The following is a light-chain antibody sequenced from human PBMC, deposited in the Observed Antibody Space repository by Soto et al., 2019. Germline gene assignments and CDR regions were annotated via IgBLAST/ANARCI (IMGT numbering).Light chain of an antibody. Sequence: DIKMTQSPSTLSASAGDRVTMXXRASQSISSWLAWYQQKPGKAPEXLIYKASSLESGVPSRFSGSGSGTEFTLTISSLQPDDFATYYCQQYNSYSAFGGGTKVDIK. J-gene: IGKJ4*01. CDR1: QSISSW. CDR2: KAS. CDR3: QQYNSYSA. V-gene: IGKV1-5*03.